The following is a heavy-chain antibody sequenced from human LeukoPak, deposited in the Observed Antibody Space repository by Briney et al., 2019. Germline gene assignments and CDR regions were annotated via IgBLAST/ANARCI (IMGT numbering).Heavy chain of an antibody. D-gene: IGHD4-11*01. CDR2: INHSGST. V-gene: IGHV4-34*01. J-gene: IGHJ4*02. Sequence: SETLSLTCAVYGGSFSGYYWSWIRQPPGKGLEWIGEINHSGSTNYNPSLKSRVTISVDTSKNQFSLKLSSVTAADTAVYYCARGQVINTVTKNGYWGQGTLVTVSS. CDR3: ARGQVINTVTKNGY. CDR1: GGSFSGYY.